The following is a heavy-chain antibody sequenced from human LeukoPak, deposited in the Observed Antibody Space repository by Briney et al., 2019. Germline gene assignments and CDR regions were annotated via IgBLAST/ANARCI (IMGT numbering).Heavy chain of an antibody. V-gene: IGHV1-69*13. D-gene: IGHD6-19*01. CDR2: IIPIFGTA. CDR1: GGTFSSYA. J-gene: IGHJ3*02. CDR3: ARKAHDGSGWYRAAFDI. Sequence: ASVKVSCKASGGTFSSYAISWVRQAPGQGLEWMGGIIPIFGTANYAQKLQGRVTITADESTSTAYMELSSLRSEDTAVYYCARKAHDGSGWYRAAFDIWGQGTMVTVSS.